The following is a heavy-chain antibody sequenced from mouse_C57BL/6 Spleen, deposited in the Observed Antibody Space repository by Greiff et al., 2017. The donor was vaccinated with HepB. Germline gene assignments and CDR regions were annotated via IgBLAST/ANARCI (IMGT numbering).Heavy chain of an antibody. CDR2: INPGSGGT. Sequence: QVQLQQSGAELVRPGTSVKVSCKASGYAFTNYLIEWVKQRPGQGLEWIGVINPGSGGTNYNEKFKGKATLTANKSSSTAYMQLSSLTSEDSAVYFCARGRGYGSSSWFAYWGQGTLVTVSA. CDR1: GYAFTNYL. D-gene: IGHD1-1*01. CDR3: ARGRGYGSSSWFAY. V-gene: IGHV1-54*01. J-gene: IGHJ3*01.